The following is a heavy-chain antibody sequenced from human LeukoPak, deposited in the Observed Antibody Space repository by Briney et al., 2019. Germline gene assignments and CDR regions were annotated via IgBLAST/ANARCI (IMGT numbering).Heavy chain of an antibody. J-gene: IGHJ3*02. D-gene: IGHD3-16*01. CDR2: ISGTADSK. Sequence: GGSLRHSRVASRFISRYYAMSWVRQAPGRGLEWLSIISGTADSKYYADSVKGRFTISRDNPRSTLYLEMNILREESTPAYDCAKADATIGGAFDTWGQGTMVIVSS. CDR1: RFISRYYA. V-gene: IGHV3-23*01. CDR3: AKADATIGGAFDT.